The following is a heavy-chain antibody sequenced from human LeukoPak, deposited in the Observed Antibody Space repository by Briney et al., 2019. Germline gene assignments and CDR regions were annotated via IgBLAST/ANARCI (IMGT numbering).Heavy chain of an antibody. V-gene: IGHV3-15*01. CDR3: KWGDYGWFDY. CDR1: GFTFSNAW. Sequence: PGGSLRLSCAASGFTFSNAWMSWVRQAPGKGLEWVGRIKSKTDGGTTDYAAPVKGRFTISRDDSKNTLYLQMNGLKTEDTAVYYCKWGDYGWFDYWGQGTLVTVSS. CDR2: IKSKTDGGTT. J-gene: IGHJ4*02. D-gene: IGHD4-17*01.